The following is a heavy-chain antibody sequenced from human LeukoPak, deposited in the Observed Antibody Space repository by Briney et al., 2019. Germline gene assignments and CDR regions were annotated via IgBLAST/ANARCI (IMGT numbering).Heavy chain of an antibody. V-gene: IGHV3-20*04. J-gene: IGHJ4*02. CDR3: ARGFAAPHGGGTRGVYYFDD. CDR2: FYWNGGST. D-gene: IGHD3-16*01. CDR1: GFTFDDYG. Sequence: PGGSLRLSCAASGFTFDDYGMSWVRQAPGKGVGGVSGFYWNGGSTGYADSVKGRFTISRDNAKNSLCMHMNSLRAEDTPLYYCARGFAAPHGGGTRGVYYFDDWGQGTLVTASA.